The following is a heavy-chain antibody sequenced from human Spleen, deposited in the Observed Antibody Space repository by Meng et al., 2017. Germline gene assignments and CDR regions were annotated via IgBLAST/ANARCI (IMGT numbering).Heavy chain of an antibody. J-gene: IGHJ4*02. Sequence: QVHLLQSGPEVKKPGASVRVSCTASAYASGTYGISWVRQAPGQGLEWMGWFVNYGDTYPAPKFQGRVTVSADRPTATAYMELRNLRSDDTGVYYCAKGTPGRRYADYWGQGTLVTVSS. D-gene: IGHD3-10*01. V-gene: IGHV1-18*01. CDR1: AYASGTYG. CDR3: AKGTPGRRYADY. CDR2: FVNYGDT.